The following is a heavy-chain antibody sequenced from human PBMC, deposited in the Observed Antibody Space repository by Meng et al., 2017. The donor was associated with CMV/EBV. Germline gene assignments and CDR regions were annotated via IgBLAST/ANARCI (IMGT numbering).Heavy chain of an antibody. J-gene: IGHJ4*02. Sequence: SVKVSCKASGGTFSSYTISWVRQAPGQGLEWMGRIIPILGIANYAQKFQGRVTITADKSTSTAYMELNSLRAEDTAVYYCARGGIAARLCDYWGQGTLVTVSS. CDR2: IIPILGIA. D-gene: IGHD6-6*01. CDR1: GGTFSSYT. CDR3: ARGGIAARLCDY. V-gene: IGHV1-69*02.